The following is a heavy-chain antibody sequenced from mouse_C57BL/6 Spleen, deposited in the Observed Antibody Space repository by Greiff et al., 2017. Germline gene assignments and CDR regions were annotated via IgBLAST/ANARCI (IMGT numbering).Heavy chain of an antibody. CDR3: TRDHYYGAMDY. J-gene: IGHJ4*01. Sequence: EVQRVESGEGLVKPGGSLKLSCAASGFTFSSYAMSWVRQTPEKRLEWVAYISSGGDYIYYADTVKGRFTISRDNARNTLYLQMSSLKSEDTAMYYCTRDHYYGAMDYWGQGTSVTVSS. CDR2: ISSGGDYI. D-gene: IGHD1-2*01. V-gene: IGHV5-9-1*02. CDR1: GFTFSSYA.